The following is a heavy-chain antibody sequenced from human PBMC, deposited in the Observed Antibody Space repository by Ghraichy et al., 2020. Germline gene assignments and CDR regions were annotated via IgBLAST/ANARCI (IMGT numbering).Heavy chain of an antibody. Sequence: LRLSCTVSGGSISSGGYYWSWIRQHPGKGLEWIGYIYYSGSTYYNPSLKSRVTISVDTSKNQFSLKLSSVTAADTAVYYCARVGDGYNRRGFDYWGQGTLVTVSS. V-gene: IGHV4-31*03. CDR3: ARVGDGYNRRGFDY. D-gene: IGHD5-24*01. CDR1: GGSISSGGYY. J-gene: IGHJ4*02. CDR2: IYYSGST.